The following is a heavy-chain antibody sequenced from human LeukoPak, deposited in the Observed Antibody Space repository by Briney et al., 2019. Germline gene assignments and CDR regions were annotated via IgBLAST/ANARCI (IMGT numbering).Heavy chain of an antibody. CDR2: IYFSGST. Sequence: SEILSLTCTVSGGSISITTYYWGWIRQPPGKGLEWIGTIYFSGSTYYNPSLKRRVTISVDTSKNQFSLTMSSVTAADTAVYYCANLGYYNYGMDVWGQGTTVTVSS. CDR1: GGSISITTYY. CDR3: ANLGYYNYGMDV. J-gene: IGHJ6*02. V-gene: IGHV4-39*01.